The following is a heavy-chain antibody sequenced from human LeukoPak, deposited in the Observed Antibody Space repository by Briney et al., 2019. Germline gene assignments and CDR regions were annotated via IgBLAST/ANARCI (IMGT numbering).Heavy chain of an antibody. Sequence: PGGSLGLSCAASGFTFSSYEMNWVRQAPGKGLEWVSYISSSGSTIYYADSAKGRFAISRDNAKNSLYLQMNSLRAEDTAVYYYARGSCYYGSGPRGWWFDPWGQGTLVTVSS. CDR3: ARGSCYYGSGPRGWWFDP. J-gene: IGHJ5*02. CDR1: GFTFSSYE. V-gene: IGHV3-48*03. D-gene: IGHD3-10*01. CDR2: ISSSGSTI.